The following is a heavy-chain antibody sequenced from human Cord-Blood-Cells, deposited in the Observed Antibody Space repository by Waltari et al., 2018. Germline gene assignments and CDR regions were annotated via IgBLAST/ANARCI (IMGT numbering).Heavy chain of an antibody. CDR1: GYTFTGYY. J-gene: IGHJ6*02. CDR3: ARGYSSSYYYYCMDV. D-gene: IGHD6-6*01. V-gene: IGHV1-2*02. CDR2: INPNRGGT. Sequence: QVQLVQSGAEVKKPGASVKVSCKASGYTFTGYYMHWVRQAPGQGLEWRGWINPNRGGTNYAQKCQGRVTMTRDTSISTAYMELSRLRSDDTAVYYCARGYSSSYYYYCMDVWGQGTTVTVSS.